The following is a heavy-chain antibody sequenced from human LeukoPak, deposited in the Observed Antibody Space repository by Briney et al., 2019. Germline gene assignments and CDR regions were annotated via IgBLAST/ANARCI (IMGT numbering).Heavy chain of an antibody. CDR1: GFTFGNFW. J-gene: IGHJ4*02. D-gene: IGHD5-24*01. CDR3: AKGGDGYNFGDY. CDR2: MKGDGSHI. V-gene: IGHV3-7*03. Sequence: GGSLRLSCAASGFTFGNFWMSWVRQAPGRGLQWVASMKGDGSHIYYVDSVKGRFTISRDNAKNSLYPQMNSLRAEDTALYYCAKGGDGYNFGDYWGQGTLVTVSS.